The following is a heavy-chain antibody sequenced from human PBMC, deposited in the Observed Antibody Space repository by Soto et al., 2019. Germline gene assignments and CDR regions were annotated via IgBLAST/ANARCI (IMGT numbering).Heavy chain of an antibody. V-gene: IGHV3-30*03. CDR2: ISGDGINT. CDR1: GFNFGFFG. D-gene: IGHD1-26*01. J-gene: IGHJ4*02. CDR3: ARGNLSFDFDS. Sequence: GGSLRLSCGASGFNFGFFGMHWVRQAPGKGLEWVAFISGDGINTQYADSVRGRFTLSRDYSRKTMYLQMDSLRDEDTALYYCARGNLSFDFDSWGLGTLVTVSS.